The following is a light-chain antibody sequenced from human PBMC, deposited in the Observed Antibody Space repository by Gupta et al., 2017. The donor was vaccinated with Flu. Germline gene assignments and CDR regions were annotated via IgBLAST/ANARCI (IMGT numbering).Light chain of an antibody. CDR2: DVN. Sequence: QSALTQPRSVSGSPGQTVTIPCTGSSSDVGGYNYVSWYQQYPGKAPKLIIYDVNRRPSGVPDRFTGSKSGNTASLTISGLQAEDETIYYCCSYAGSFTLLFGGGTKLTVL. V-gene: IGLV2-11*01. CDR1: SSDVGGYNY. CDR3: CSYAGSFTLL. J-gene: IGLJ3*02.